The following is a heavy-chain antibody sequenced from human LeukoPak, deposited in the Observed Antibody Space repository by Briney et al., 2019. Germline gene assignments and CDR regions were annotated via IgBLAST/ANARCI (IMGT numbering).Heavy chain of an antibody. Sequence: GGSLRLSCAGSGFSLDDYAMHWVRQAPGKGLEWVSSISWDGNNQAYGDSVKGRFTISRDNAKNSLFLQMNSLRVDDTALYYCIKDMGFDLLKDAFGFWGPGTMVTVSS. J-gene: IGHJ3*01. D-gene: IGHD3-9*01. CDR3: IKDMGFDLLKDAFGF. V-gene: IGHV3-9*01. CDR1: GFSLDDYA. CDR2: ISWDGNNQ.